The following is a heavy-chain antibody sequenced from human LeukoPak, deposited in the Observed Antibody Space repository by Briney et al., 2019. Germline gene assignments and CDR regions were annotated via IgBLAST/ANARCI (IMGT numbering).Heavy chain of an antibody. CDR1: GGSISSYY. D-gene: IGHD3-3*01. V-gene: IGHV4-4*07. CDR3: ARDYTTRDFWSGYTYYFDY. Sequence: SETLSLTCTVSGGSISSYYWSWIRQPAGKGLEWIGRIYTSGSTNYNPSLKSRVTMSVDTSKNQFSLKLSSVTAADTAVYFCARDYTTRDFWSGYTYYFDYWGQGTLVTVSS. CDR2: IYTSGST. J-gene: IGHJ4*02.